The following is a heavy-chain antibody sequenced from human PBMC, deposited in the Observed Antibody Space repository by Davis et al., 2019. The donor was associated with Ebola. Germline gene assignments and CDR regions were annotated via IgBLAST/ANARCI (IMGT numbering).Heavy chain of an antibody. V-gene: IGHV5-10-1*01. Sequence: GGSLRLSCKGSGYSFTSYWISWVRQMPGKGLEWMGRIDPSDSYTNYSPSFQGHVTIPADKSISTAYLQWSSLKASDTAMYYCARLACSSTSCYWHYYYGMDVWGQGTTVTVSS. CDR1: GYSFTSYW. CDR2: IDPSDSYT. CDR3: ARLACSSTSCYWHYYYGMDV. J-gene: IGHJ6*02. D-gene: IGHD2-2*01.